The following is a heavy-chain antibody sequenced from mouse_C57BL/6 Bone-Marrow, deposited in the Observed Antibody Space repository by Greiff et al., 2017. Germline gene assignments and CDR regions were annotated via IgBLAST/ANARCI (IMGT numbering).Heavy chain of an antibody. J-gene: IGHJ3*01. V-gene: IGHV5-4*03. CDR1: GFTFSSYA. Sequence: EVKLVESGGGLVKPGGSLKLSCAASGFTFSSYAMSWVRQTPEKRLEWVATISDGGSYTYYPDNVKGRFTIYRDNAKNNLYLQMSHLKSEDTAMYYCARGNWVAYWGQGTLVTVSA. CDR2: ISDGGSYT. CDR3: ARGNWVAY.